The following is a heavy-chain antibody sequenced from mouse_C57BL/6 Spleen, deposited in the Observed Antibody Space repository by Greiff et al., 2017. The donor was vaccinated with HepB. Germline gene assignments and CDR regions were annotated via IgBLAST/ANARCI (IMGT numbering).Heavy chain of an antibody. CDR2: ISYDGSN. Sequence: EVKLMESGPGLVKPSQSLSLTCSVPGYSITSGYYWNWIRQFPGNKLEWMGYISYDGSNNYNPSLKNRITITRDTSKNQYFLKLNTVTTEDTATYYCARDNDYCDYWGQGTTLTVSS. CDR3: ARDNDYCDY. V-gene: IGHV3-6*01. J-gene: IGHJ2*01. CDR1: GYSITSGYY.